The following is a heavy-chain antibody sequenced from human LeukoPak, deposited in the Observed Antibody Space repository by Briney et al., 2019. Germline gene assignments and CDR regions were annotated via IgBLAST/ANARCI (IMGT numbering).Heavy chain of an antibody. Sequence: GGSLRLSCAASGFTFSNAWMSWVRQAPGKGLEWVSAISGSGGSTYSADSVKGRFTISRDNSKNTLYLQMNSLRAQDTALYYCAKDSKAVTGTGNIDYWGQGTLVTVSS. CDR3: AKDSKAVTGTGNIDY. D-gene: IGHD6-19*01. V-gene: IGHV3-23*01. CDR2: ISGSGGST. J-gene: IGHJ4*02. CDR1: GFTFSNAW.